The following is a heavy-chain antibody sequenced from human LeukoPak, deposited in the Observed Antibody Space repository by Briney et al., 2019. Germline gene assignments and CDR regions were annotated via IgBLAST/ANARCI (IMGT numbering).Heavy chain of an antibody. D-gene: IGHD2-2*01. Sequence: SETLSLTCTVSGGSISSYYWSWIRQPPGKGLEWIGEINHSGSTNYNPSLKSRVTISVDTSKNQFSLKLSSVTAADTAVYYCARGSSSTSCYVCYYYYGMDVWGQGTTVTVSS. J-gene: IGHJ6*02. CDR3: ARGSSSTSCYVCYYYYGMDV. V-gene: IGHV4-34*01. CDR2: INHSGST. CDR1: GGSISSYY.